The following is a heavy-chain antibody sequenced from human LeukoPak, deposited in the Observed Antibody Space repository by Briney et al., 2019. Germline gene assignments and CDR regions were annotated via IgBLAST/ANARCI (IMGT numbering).Heavy chain of an antibody. CDR1: GFTFSSYS. V-gene: IGHV3-21*01. D-gene: IGHD6-19*01. CDR2: ISSSSSYI. Sequence: GGSLRLSCAASGFTFSSYSMNWVRQAPGKGLEWVSSISSSSSYIYYADSVKGRLTISRDNAKNSLYLQMNSLRAEDTAVYYCARDGSLYSSGWSVSWGQGTLVTVSS. J-gene: IGHJ4*02. CDR3: ARDGSLYSSGWSVS.